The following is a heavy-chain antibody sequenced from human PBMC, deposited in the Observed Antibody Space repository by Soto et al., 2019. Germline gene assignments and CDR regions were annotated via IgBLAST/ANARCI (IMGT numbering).Heavy chain of an antibody. Sequence: SVKVSCKASGGTFSSYAISWVRQSPVQGLEWMGGIIPIFGTANYAQKFQGRVTITADESTSTAYMELSSLRSEDTAVYYCARDHSSYYSSGDLDYYYVMDVWGQGTTVTVSS. CDR1: GGTFSSYA. J-gene: IGHJ6*02. D-gene: IGHD3-22*01. CDR2: IIPIFGTA. CDR3: ARDHSSYYSSGDLDYYYVMDV. V-gene: IGHV1-69*13.